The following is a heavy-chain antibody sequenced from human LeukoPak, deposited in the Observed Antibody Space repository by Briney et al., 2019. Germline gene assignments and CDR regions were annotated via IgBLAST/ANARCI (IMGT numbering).Heavy chain of an antibody. Sequence: PGGSLRLSCAASGFTYSSYWMHWLRQAPGKGLVGVTRINSDGSSTSYAVSVKGRFTISRDNAKNTLYLQMNSLRAQATAVYSSARLGASYDSSGYYYLYDFDYWGQGTLVTVSS. J-gene: IGHJ4*02. CDR1: GFTYSSYW. CDR2: INSDGSST. D-gene: IGHD3-22*01. V-gene: IGHV3-74*01. CDR3: ARLGASYDSSGYYYLYDFDY.